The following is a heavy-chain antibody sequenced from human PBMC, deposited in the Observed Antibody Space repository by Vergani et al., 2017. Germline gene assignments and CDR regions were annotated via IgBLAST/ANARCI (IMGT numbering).Heavy chain of an antibody. CDR3: AREEYQLPDRSYYYYGMDV. Sequence: EVQLLESGGGLVQPGGSLRLSCAASGFTFSSYAMSWVRQAPGKGLEWVSAISGSGGSTYYADSVKGRFTISRANSKNTLYLQMNSLRAEDTAVYYCAREEYQLPDRSYYYYGMDVWGQGTTVTVSS. D-gene: IGHD2-2*01. CDR2: ISGSGGST. V-gene: IGHV3-23*01. J-gene: IGHJ6*02. CDR1: GFTFSSYA.